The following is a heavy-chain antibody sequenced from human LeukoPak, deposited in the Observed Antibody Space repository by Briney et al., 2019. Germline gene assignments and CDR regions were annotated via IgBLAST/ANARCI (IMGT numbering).Heavy chain of an antibody. Sequence: ASVKVSCKASGYTFTGHYMHWVRQAPGQGLECMGWISPYKGNTNYAQTFQGRVTLTTDTSTSTAYMDLRSLGSDDTGVYYCARGGIEAAGYSYTHNWFDPWGQGTLVTVSS. CDR2: ISPYKGNT. CDR3: ARGGIEAAGYSYTHNWFDP. D-gene: IGHD6-13*01. J-gene: IGHJ5*02. V-gene: IGHV1-18*04. CDR1: GYTFTGHY.